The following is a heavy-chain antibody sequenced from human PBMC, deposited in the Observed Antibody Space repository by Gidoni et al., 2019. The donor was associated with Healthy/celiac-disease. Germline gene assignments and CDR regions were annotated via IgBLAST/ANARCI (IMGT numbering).Heavy chain of an antibody. CDR2: IIPILGIA. CDR3: ARLYSGYDQYGMDV. J-gene: IGHJ6*02. D-gene: IGHD5-12*01. CDR1: GGTFSSYT. Sequence: QVQLVQSGAEVKKPGCPVKVSCKASGGTFSSYTISWVRQAPGQGLEWMGRIIPILGIANYAQKLQDRVTITADKSTSTAYMELSSLRSEDTAVYYCARLYSGYDQYGMDVWGQGTTVTVSS. V-gene: IGHV1-69*02.